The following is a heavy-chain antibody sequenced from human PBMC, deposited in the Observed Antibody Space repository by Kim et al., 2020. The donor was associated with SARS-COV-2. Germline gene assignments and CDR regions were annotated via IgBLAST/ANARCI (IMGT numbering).Heavy chain of an antibody. CDR1: GYSFTSYW. J-gene: IGHJ6*02. V-gene: IGHV5-10-1*01. Sequence: GESLKISCKGSGYSFTSYWISWVRQMPGKGLEWMGRIDPSDSYTNYSPSFQGHVTISADKSISTAYLQWSSLKASDTAMYYCARGRAAAGGGYYYYGMDVWGQGTTVTVSS. CDR2: IDPSDSYT. D-gene: IGHD6-13*01. CDR3: ARGRAAAGGGYYYYGMDV.